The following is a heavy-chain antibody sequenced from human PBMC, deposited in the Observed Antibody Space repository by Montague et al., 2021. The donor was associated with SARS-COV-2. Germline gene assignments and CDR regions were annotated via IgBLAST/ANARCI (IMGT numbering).Heavy chain of an antibody. J-gene: IGHJ6*02. CDR1: GFAFSLYS. Sequence: SLRLSCAASGFAFSLYSMHWVRQAPGKGLEWVAVTRHDESQKFYADSVKGRVTISKDNSKNLLYLQMNSLRREDTAVYHCARIGLGWSYGNGMDVWGQGTTVIVS. D-gene: IGHD6-19*01. CDR3: ARIGLGWSYGNGMDV. CDR2: TRHDESQK. V-gene: IGHV3-30*04.